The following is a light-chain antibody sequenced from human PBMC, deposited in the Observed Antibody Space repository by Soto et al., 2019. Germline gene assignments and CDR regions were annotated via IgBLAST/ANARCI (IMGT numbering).Light chain of an antibody. CDR2: DAS. Sequence: DIQMTQSPSTLSASVGDRVTITCRASQSISNWLAWYQQKPGKAPNLLVYDASTLQSGVASRFSGSGSGTEFTLIISGLQPDDSATYYCQQYTNTNNPWMFGQGTKVDI. J-gene: IGKJ1*01. CDR1: QSISNW. CDR3: QQYTNTNNPWM. V-gene: IGKV1-5*01.